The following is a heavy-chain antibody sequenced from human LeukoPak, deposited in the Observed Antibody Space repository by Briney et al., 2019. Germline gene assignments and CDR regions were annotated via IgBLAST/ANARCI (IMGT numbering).Heavy chain of an antibody. CDR1: EFSVGSNY. V-gene: IGHV3-66*01. J-gene: IGHJ5*02. Sequence: PGGSLRLSCAASEFSVGSNYMTWVRQAPGKGLEWVSLIYSGGSTYYADSVKGRFTISRGNSKNTLYLQMNSLRAEDTAVYYCARDRGQGYYGSGSYMSWFDPWGQGTLVTVSS. CDR3: ARDRGQGYYGSGSYMSWFDP. D-gene: IGHD3-10*01. CDR2: IYSGGST.